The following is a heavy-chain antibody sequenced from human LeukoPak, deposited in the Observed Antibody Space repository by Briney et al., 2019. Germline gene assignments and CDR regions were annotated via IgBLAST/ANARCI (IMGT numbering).Heavy chain of an antibody. D-gene: IGHD5-12*01. V-gene: IGHV4/OR15-8*01. CDR2: IFHRGIP. CDR1: DTSISNNW. CDR3: ARGDSGRYWYFNL. Sequence: PSETLSLTCDVSDTSISNNWWSWVRQSPGKGLEWIGEIFHRGIPNYNPSLKSRVTMSIDTSKNQLSLNVNSVTAADTAVYYCARGDSGRYWYFNLWGRGTLVTVSS. J-gene: IGHJ2*01.